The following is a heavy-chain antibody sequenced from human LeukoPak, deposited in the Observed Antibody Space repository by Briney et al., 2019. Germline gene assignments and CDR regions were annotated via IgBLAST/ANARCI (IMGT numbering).Heavy chain of an antibody. V-gene: IGHV4-59*01. D-gene: IGHD3-10*01. CDR2: IYYSGST. CDR3: TRDTTMIRGATGLDY. CDR1: GGSISSYY. Sequence: SETLSLTCTVSGGSISSYYWSWIRQPPGKGLEWIGYIYYSGSTNYNPSLKSRVTISVDTSKNQFSLKLSSVTAADTAVYYCTRDTTMIRGATGLDYWGQGTLVTVSS. J-gene: IGHJ4*02.